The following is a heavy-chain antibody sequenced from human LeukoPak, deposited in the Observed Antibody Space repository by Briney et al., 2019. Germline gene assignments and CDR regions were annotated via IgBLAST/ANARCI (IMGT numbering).Heavy chain of an antibody. J-gene: IGHJ6*03. CDR3: TTSKQPYYYYYMDV. D-gene: IGHD5-18*01. Sequence: PGGSLRLSCAASGFTFSSYWMSWVRQAPGKGLEWVGRIKSKTDGGTTDYAAPVKGRFTISRDDSKNTLYLQMNSLKTEDTAVYYCTTSKQPYYYYYMDVWGKGTTVTVSS. V-gene: IGHV3-15*01. CDR2: IKSKTDGGTT. CDR1: GFTFSSYW.